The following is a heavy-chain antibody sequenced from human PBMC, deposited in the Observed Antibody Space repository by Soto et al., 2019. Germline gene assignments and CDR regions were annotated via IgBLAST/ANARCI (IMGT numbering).Heavy chain of an antibody. CDR1: GYTFTSYD. D-gene: IGHD2-15*01. Sequence: QVQLVQSGAEVKKPGASVKVSCKASGYTFTSYDINWVRQATGQGLEWMGWMNPNSGNTGYAQKFQGRVTMTRNTSISTAYMELSSLRSEDTAVYYCAGSLGYCSGGSCPSTMDVWGKGTTVTVSS. V-gene: IGHV1-8*01. CDR2: MNPNSGNT. J-gene: IGHJ6*03. CDR3: AGSLGYCSGGSCPSTMDV.